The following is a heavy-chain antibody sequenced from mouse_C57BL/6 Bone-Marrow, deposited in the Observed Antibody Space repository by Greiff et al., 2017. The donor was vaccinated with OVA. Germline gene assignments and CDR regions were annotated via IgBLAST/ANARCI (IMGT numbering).Heavy chain of an antibody. V-gene: IGHV1-55*01. CDR3: AREKFYDGYYAWFAY. Sequence: VQLQQSGAELVKPGASVKMSCKASGYTFTSYWITWVKQRPGQGLEWIGDIYPGSGSTNYNEKFKSKATLTVDTSSSTAYMQLSSLTSEDSAVYYCAREKFYDGYYAWFAYWGQGTLVTVSA. CDR2: IYPGSGST. D-gene: IGHD2-3*01. J-gene: IGHJ3*01. CDR1: GYTFTSYW.